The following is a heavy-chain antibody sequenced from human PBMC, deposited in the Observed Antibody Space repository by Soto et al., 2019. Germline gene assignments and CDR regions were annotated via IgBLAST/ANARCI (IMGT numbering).Heavy chain of an antibody. D-gene: IGHD3-10*01. CDR1: GFTFSNYW. J-gene: IGHJ1*01. V-gene: IGHV3-74*03. CDR3: VREPLTGSAF. CDR2: MNSDGTTT. Sequence: GGSLRLSCAASGFTFSNYWMHWARQAPGKGLVWVSRMNSDGTTTTYADSVKGRFTVSRDNAKNMLYLQMDSLRVEDTALYYCVREPLTGSAFWGQGTLVTVSS.